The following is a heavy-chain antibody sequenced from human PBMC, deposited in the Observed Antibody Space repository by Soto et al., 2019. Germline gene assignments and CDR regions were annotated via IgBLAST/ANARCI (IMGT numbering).Heavy chain of an antibody. J-gene: IGHJ5*02. Sequence: SETLSLTCTVSGGSISSGGYYWSWIRQHPGKGLEWIGYIYYSGSTYYNTSLKSRVTISVDTSKNQFSLKLSSVTAADTAVYYCARGKVRGVIIIDWFDPWGQGTLVTVSS. CDR1: GGSISSGGYY. V-gene: IGHV4-31*03. CDR3: ARGKVRGVIIIDWFDP. D-gene: IGHD3-10*01. CDR2: IYYSGST.